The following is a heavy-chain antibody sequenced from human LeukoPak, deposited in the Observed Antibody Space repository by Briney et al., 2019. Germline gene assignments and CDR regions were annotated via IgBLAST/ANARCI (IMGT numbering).Heavy chain of an antibody. Sequence: ASVKVSCKTSGYTFTSYYMHWVRQAPGQGLEWMGIINPSGGRTSYAHKFQGRVTMTRDMSTSTVYMELSSLRSEDTAVYYCARGPGEGGSSGYYYGKPEDPAEYYFDYWGQGTLVTVSS. D-gene: IGHD3-22*01. J-gene: IGHJ4*02. V-gene: IGHV1-46*01. CDR1: GYTFTSYY. CDR3: ARGPGEGGSSGYYYGKPEDPAEYYFDY. CDR2: INPSGGRT.